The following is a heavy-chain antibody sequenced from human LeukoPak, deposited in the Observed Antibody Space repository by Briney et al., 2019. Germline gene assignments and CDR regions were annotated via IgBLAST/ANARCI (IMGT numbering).Heavy chain of an antibody. Sequence: SETLSLTCTVSGGSISSTYYYWGWIRQPPGKGLEWIGNYHYSGSNSYNPSLKSRVTISVDTSKNQFSLRLSSVTAADTAVYYCARQVTFGYAYAYYFDYWGQGTLVTVSS. J-gene: IGHJ4*02. D-gene: IGHD3-16*01. CDR1: GGSISSTYYY. CDR3: ARQVTFGYAYAYYFDY. CDR2: YHYSGSN. V-gene: IGHV4-39*01.